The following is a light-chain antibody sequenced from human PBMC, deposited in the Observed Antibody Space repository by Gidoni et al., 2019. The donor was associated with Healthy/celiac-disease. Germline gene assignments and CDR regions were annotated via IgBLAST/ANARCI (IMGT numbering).Light chain of an antibody. CDR1: QAISNS. Sequence: DIQMTQSPSSLSASVGDRVTITCQASQAISNSLNWYQQKPGKAPKLLIYDAANLETGVPSRFSGSGSGTDFTFTISSLLPEDIATYYCQQYDNLPFTFGPGTKVDIK. CDR3: QQYDNLPFT. CDR2: DAA. J-gene: IGKJ3*01. V-gene: IGKV1-33*01.